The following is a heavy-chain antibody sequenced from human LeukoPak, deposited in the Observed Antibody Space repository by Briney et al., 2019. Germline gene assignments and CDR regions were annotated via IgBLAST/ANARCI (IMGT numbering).Heavy chain of an antibody. CDR1: GFTFSSYW. D-gene: IGHD6-19*01. Sequence: GGSLRLSCEASGFTFSSYWMSWVRQAPGKGLEWVANIKQDGSEKYYVDSVKGRFTISRDNAKNSLYLQMNSLRAEDTAVYYCARGGIAVAGTIDYWGQGTLVTVSS. J-gene: IGHJ4*02. CDR2: IKQDGSEK. CDR3: ARGGIAVAGTIDY. V-gene: IGHV3-7*01.